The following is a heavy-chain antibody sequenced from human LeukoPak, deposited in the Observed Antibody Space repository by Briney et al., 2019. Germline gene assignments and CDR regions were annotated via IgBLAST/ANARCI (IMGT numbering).Heavy chain of an antibody. CDR1: GGSFSGYY. J-gene: IGHJ4*02. Sequence: SETLSLTCAVYGGSFSGYYWSWIRQPPGKGLEWIGEINHSGSTNYNPSLKSRVTISVDTSKNQFSLKLSPATAADTAVYYCARGAKCSSTSCFRPSSRTVDYWGQGTLVTVSS. CDR2: INHSGST. D-gene: IGHD2-2*01. V-gene: IGHV4-34*01. CDR3: ARGAKCSSTSCFRPSSRTVDY.